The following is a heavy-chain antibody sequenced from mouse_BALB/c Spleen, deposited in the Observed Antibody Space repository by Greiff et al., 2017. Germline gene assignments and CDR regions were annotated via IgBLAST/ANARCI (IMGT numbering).Heavy chain of an antibody. J-gene: IGHJ2*01. CDR2: INPSTGYT. V-gene: IGHV1-7*01. Sequence: QVQLQQSGAELAKPGASVKMSCKASGYTFTSYWMHWVKQRPGQGLEWIGYINPSTGYTEYNQKFKDKATLTADKSSSTAYMQLSSLTSEDSAVYYCARYYGSSYDFDYWGQGTTLTVSS. D-gene: IGHD1-1*01. CDR1: GYTFTSYW. CDR3: ARYYGSSYDFDY.